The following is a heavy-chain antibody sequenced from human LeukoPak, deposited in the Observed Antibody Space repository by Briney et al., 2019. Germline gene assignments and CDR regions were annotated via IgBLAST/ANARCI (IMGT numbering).Heavy chain of an antibody. J-gene: IGHJ4*02. CDR1: GFTFSSYS. D-gene: IGHD6-13*01. Sequence: GGSLRLSCVASGFTFSSYSVNWVRQAPGKGLEWVSSISSSSSFIYYGDSVKGRFTISRDNAKKSLYLQMNSLRAEDTALYYCAKDMAAAGTTGFDYWGQGTLVTVSS. V-gene: IGHV3-21*04. CDR3: AKDMAAAGTTGFDY. CDR2: ISSSSSFI.